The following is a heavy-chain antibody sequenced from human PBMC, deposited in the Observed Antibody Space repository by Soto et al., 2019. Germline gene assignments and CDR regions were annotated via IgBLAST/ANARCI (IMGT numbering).Heavy chain of an antibody. V-gene: IGHV3-11*01. CDR2: IGSSDNII. CDR1: GFTFSDYY. Sequence: GGSLRFSCAASGFTFSDYYMSWIRQAPGKGLEWVSYIGSSDNIIYYADSVKGRFTISRDNARNSLYLQMNSLRAEDTAVYYCARDLGYYESSGYFDYWGQGTLVTVSS. D-gene: IGHD3-22*01. CDR3: ARDLGYYESSGYFDY. J-gene: IGHJ4*02.